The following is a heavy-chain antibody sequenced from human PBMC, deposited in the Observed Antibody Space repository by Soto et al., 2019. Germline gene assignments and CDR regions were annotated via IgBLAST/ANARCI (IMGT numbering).Heavy chain of an antibody. J-gene: IGHJ6*02. V-gene: IGHV1-46*01. CDR1: GYSFTSYH. CDR2: INPTTNIP. Sequence: ASVKVSCKASGYSFTSYHIHWLRQAPGQGLEWLGVINPTTNIPIYAQKFQGRVTVTRDTSASTVSMDLSSLRSEDTAVYYCARDAGDKNAGSGYRYYYYYYGMDVWGQGTTVTVSS. D-gene: IGHD3-22*01. CDR3: ARDAGDKNAGSGYRYYYYYYGMDV.